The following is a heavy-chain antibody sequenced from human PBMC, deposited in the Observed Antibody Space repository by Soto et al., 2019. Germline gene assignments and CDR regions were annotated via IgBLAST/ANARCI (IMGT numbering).Heavy chain of an antibody. V-gene: IGHV1-2*02. J-gene: IGHJ4*02. CDR1: GYTFTGYY. CDR3: ARDMQLELLRNLDY. CDR2: INPNSGGT. Sequence: ASVKVSCKASGYTFTGYYMHWVRQAPGQGLEWMGWINPNSGGTNYAQKFQGRVTMTRDTSISTAYMELSRLRSDDTAVYYCARDMQLELLRNLDYRGQRPLVTVST. D-gene: IGHD1-7*01.